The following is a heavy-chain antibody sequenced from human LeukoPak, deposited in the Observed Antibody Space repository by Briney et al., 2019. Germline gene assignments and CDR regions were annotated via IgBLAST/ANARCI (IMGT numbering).Heavy chain of an antibody. CDR3: AAALTAIKTGFEA. J-gene: IGHJ5*02. V-gene: IGHV7-4-1*02. CDR2: INTNTGHP. Sequence: ASVKVSCKASGYTFTSYGISWVRQAPGQGLEWMGWINTNTGHPTYAQDFTGRFVFTLDTSVSTAYLQINSLKAEDTAVYYCAAALTAIKTGFEAWGQGTLVTVSS. D-gene: IGHD2-21*02. CDR1: GYTFTSYG.